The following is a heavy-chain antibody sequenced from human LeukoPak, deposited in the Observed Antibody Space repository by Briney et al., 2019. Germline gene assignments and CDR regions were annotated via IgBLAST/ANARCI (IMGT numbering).Heavy chain of an antibody. V-gene: IGHV4-59*01. CDR2: IYYSGST. CDR1: GDSISSYY. Sequence: PSETLSLTCTVSGDSISSYYWSWIRQSPGKGLEWIGYIYYSGSTNYNPSFKSRVTISVDTSKNQFSLKLSSVTAADTAVYYCAAGPYYGTYYYYMDVWGKGTTVTISS. J-gene: IGHJ6*03. CDR3: AAGPYYGTYYYYMDV. D-gene: IGHD2/OR15-2a*01.